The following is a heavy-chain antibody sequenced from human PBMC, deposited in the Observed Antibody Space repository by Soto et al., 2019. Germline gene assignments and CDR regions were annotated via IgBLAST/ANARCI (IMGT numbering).Heavy chain of an antibody. CDR1: GFTFSSYG. CDR3: ARDPYVDTAMVHYGMDV. D-gene: IGHD5-18*01. Sequence: GALILSCSASGFTFSSYGMHGVRQAPGKGLEWVAVIWYDGSNKYYADSVKGRFTISRDNSKNTLYLQMNSLRAEDTAVYYCARDPYVDTAMVHYGMDVWGQGTTVTVSS. CDR2: IWYDGSNK. V-gene: IGHV3-33*01. J-gene: IGHJ6*02.